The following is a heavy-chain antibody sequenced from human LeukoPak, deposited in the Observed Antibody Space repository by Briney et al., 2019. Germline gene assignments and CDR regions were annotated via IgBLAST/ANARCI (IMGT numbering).Heavy chain of an antibody. V-gene: IGHV3-30*02. CDR1: GFTFSSYG. CDR3: AKDSSSPGDYYYYYMDV. Sequence: GGSLRLSCAASGFTFSSYGMHWVRQAPGKGLEWVAFIRYDGSNKYYADSVKGRFTISRDNSKNTLYLQMNSLRAEDTAVYYCAKDSSSPGDYYYYYMDVWGKGTTVTISS. CDR2: IRYDGSNK. D-gene: IGHD6-13*01. J-gene: IGHJ6*03.